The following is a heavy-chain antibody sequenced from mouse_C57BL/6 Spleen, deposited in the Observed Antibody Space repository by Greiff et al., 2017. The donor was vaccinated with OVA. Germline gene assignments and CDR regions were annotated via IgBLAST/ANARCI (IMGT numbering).Heavy chain of an antibody. D-gene: IGHD2-2*01. CDR1: GYTFTDYE. J-gene: IGHJ2*01. CDR2: IDPETGGT. V-gene: IGHV1-15*01. Sequence: QVQLQQSEAELVRPGASVTLSCKASGYTFTDYEMHWVKQTPVHGLEWIGAIDPETGGTAYNQKFKGKAILTADKSSSTAYMELRSLTSEDSAVYYCTRDYGYDQYYFDYWGQGTTLTVAS. CDR3: TRDYGYDQYYFDY.